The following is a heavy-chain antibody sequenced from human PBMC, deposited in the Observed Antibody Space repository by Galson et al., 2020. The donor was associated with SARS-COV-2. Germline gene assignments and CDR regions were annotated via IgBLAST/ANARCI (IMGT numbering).Heavy chain of an antibody. J-gene: IGHJ6*03. V-gene: IGHV3-23*01. D-gene: IGHD3-10*02. CDR1: GFPFSRYG. CDR2: TSATT. Sequence: GESLKISCVASGFPFSRYGMSWVRQAPGQGLDWVATTSATTYYADSVRRRFIISRDDSKNTLYLQMNGLGADDTAVYYCAKDFVRGIGYMDVWGPGTTVTVSS. CDR3: AKDFVRGIGYMDV.